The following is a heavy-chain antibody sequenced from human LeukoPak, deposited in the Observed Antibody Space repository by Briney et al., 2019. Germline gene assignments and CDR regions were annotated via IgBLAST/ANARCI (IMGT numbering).Heavy chain of an antibody. CDR1: GFTFSSYG. D-gene: IGHD2-15*01. CDR2: IRYDGSNK. J-gene: IGHJ3*02. Sequence: GGSLRLSCAASGFTFSSYGMHWVRQAPGKGLEWVAFIRYDGSNKYYADSVKGRFTISRDNAKNSLYLQMNSLRAEDTAVYYCARVAATEIAFDIWGQGTMVTVSS. V-gene: IGHV3-30*02. CDR3: ARVAATEIAFDI.